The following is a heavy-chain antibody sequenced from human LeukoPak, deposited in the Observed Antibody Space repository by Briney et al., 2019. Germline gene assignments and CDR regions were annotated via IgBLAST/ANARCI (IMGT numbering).Heavy chain of an antibody. Sequence: GGSLRLSCAASGFTFSIYGMSWVRQAPGKGLEWVSAINGSGDSTYYADSVKGRFTISRDNSKNTLYLQMNSLRAEERAVYYCAKAYDILTGVHHAFDMWGQGTMVTVS. J-gene: IGHJ3*02. CDR2: INGSGDST. D-gene: IGHD3-9*01. CDR1: GFTFSIYG. CDR3: AKAYDILTGVHHAFDM. V-gene: IGHV3-23*01.